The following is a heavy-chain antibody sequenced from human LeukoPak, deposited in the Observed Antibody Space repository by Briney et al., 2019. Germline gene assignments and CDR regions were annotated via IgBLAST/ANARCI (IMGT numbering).Heavy chain of an antibody. CDR3: ARRGLRYEQLGDAFDI. J-gene: IGHJ3*02. Sequence: SETLSLTCTVSGGSISSYYWSWIRQPAGKGLEWIGRIYTSGSTNYNPSLKSRVTMSVDTSKNQFSLKLSSVTAADTAVYYCARRGLRYEQLGDAFDIWGQGTMVTVSS. CDR2: IYTSGST. CDR1: GGSISSYY. V-gene: IGHV4-4*07. D-gene: IGHD3-9*01.